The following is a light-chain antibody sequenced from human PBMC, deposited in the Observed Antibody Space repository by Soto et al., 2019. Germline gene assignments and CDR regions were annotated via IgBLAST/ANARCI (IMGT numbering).Light chain of an antibody. Sequence: EIVLTQSPGTLSLSPGEIATLSCRASQSVSRNYLAWYQQKPGQAPRLLIYDASSSANGIPDRFSGSGSETDCPLTICRLEAEDFAGYHFQHYAKSPLTFGGGTKLEIK. J-gene: IGKJ4*01. CDR3: QHYAKSPLT. CDR1: QSVSRNY. CDR2: DAS. V-gene: IGKV3-20*01.